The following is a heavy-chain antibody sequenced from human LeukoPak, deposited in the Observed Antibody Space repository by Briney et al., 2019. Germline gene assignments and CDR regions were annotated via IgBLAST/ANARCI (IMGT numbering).Heavy chain of an antibody. J-gene: IGHJ4*02. CDR3: ARGTSWFDY. V-gene: IGHV4-38-2*02. Sequence: PSETLSLTCTVSGYSISSGYYWSWIRQPPGKGLEWIGEINHSGSTNYNPSLKSRVTISVDTSKNQFSLKLSSVTAADTAVYYCARGTSWFDYWGQGTLVTVSS. CDR1: GYSISSGYY. CDR2: INHSGST.